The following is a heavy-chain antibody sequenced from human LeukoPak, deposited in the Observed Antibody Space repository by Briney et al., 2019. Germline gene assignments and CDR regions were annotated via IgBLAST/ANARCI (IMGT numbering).Heavy chain of an antibody. D-gene: IGHD6-6*01. CDR2: ISGSGGST. CDR3: ATSSSVRDFDY. V-gene: IGHV3-23*01. CDR1: GFSFSSYV. Sequence: GGSLRLSCAASGFSFSSYVMTWVRQAPGKGLEWVSGISGSGGSTDYTDSVKGRFTISRDNSKSMLYLRVDSLRVEDTAIYYCATSSSVRDFDYWGQGTPVTVSS. J-gene: IGHJ4*02.